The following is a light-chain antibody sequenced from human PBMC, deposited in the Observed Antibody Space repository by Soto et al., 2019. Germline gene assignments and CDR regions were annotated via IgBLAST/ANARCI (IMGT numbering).Light chain of an antibody. J-gene: IGLJ2*01. CDR2: GNS. Sequence: QSVLTQPPSVSGAPGQRVTISCTGSSSNIGAGYDVHWYQQLPGTAPKLLFYGNSNRPSGVPDRFSGSKSGTSASLAITGLQAEDEADYYCQSYDSSLSGVVFGGGTKLTV. CDR1: SSNIGAGYD. CDR3: QSYDSSLSGVV. V-gene: IGLV1-40*01.